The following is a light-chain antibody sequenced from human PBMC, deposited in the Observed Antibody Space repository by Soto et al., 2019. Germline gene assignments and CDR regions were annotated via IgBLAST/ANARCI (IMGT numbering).Light chain of an antibody. Sequence: VMTQSPATLSVSPGERAALSCRASQSVSSRLAWYQQKPGQAPRLLISGASSRATGIPERFSGSGSGTDFILTISSLEPEDFAVYYCQQRSNWRTFGQGTKVDIK. CDR1: QSVSSR. CDR3: QQRSNWRT. V-gene: IGKV3-11*01. J-gene: IGKJ1*01. CDR2: GAS.